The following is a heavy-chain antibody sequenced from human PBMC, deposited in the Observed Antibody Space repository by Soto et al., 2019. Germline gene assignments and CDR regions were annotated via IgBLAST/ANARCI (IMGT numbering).Heavy chain of an antibody. V-gene: IGHV4-39*01. CDR2: IYYSGST. CDR3: ARISNYDFWSGSHYYYYYYMDV. J-gene: IGHJ6*03. Sequence: SETQSLTCTVSGGSISSSSYYWGWIRQPPGKGLEWIGSIYYSGSTYYNPSLKSRVTISVDTSKNQFSLKLSSVTAADTAVYYCARISNYDFWSGSHYYYYYYMDVWGKGTTVTVSS. CDR1: GGSISSSSYY. D-gene: IGHD3-3*01.